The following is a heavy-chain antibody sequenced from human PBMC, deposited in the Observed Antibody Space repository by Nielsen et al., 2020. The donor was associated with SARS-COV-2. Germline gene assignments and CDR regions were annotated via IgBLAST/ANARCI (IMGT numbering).Heavy chain of an antibody. CDR2: ISDSSSTI. J-gene: IGHJ4*02. Sequence: GESLKISCAASGFTFSSYSMNWVRQAPGKGLELVSYISDSSSTIYYADSVKGRFTISRDNAKNSLYLQMNSLRAEDTAVYYCARVGTEWFGDLLGFDYWGQGTLVTVSS. V-gene: IGHV3-48*01. CDR1: GFTFSSYS. CDR3: ARVGTEWFGDLLGFDY. D-gene: IGHD3-10*01.